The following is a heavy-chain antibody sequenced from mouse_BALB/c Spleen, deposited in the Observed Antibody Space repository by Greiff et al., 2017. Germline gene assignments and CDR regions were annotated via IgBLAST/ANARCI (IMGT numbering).Heavy chain of an antibody. Sequence: QVQLKESGPGLVQPSQSLSITCTVSGFSLTSYGVHWVRQSPGKGLEWLGVIWSGGSTDYNAAFISRLSISKDNSKSQVFFKMNSLQANDTAIYYCARNREFITTAPFAYWGQGTLVTVSA. J-gene: IGHJ3*01. CDR3: ARNREFITTAPFAY. CDR1: GFSLTSYG. CDR2: IWSGGST. D-gene: IGHD1-2*01. V-gene: IGHV2-2*02.